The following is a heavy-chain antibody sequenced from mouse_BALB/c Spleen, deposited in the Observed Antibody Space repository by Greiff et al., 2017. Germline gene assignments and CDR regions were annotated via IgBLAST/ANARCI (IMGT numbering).Heavy chain of an antibody. Sequence: VQVVESGAELAKPGASVKMSCKASGYTFTSYWMHWVKQRPGQGLEWIGYINPSTGYTEYNQKFKDKATLTADKSSSTAYMELSSLTSEDSAVYYCTRSLYDGYYGSYFDYWGQGTTLTVSS. CDR3: TRSLYDGYYGSYFDY. J-gene: IGHJ2*01. CDR2: INPSTGYT. CDR1: GYTFTSYW. V-gene: IGHV1-7*01. D-gene: IGHD2-3*01.